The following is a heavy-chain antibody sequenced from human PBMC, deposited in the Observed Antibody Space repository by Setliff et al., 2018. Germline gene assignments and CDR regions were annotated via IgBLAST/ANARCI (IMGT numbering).Heavy chain of an antibody. Sequence: KPSETLSLTCTVSGGSISSHYWSWIRQPPGKGLEWIGSIYYSGSTNYNPSPKSRVTISVDTSKNQFSLKLSSVTAADTALYYCTVYNTGSSKDHYWGQGTPVTVSS. CDR3: TVYNTGSSKDHY. CDR1: GGSISSHY. V-gene: IGHV4-59*03. J-gene: IGHJ4*02. CDR2: IYYSGST. D-gene: IGHD2-8*02.